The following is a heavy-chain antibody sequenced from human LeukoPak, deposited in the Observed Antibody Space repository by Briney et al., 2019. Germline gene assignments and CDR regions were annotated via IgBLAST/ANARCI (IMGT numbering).Heavy chain of an antibody. V-gene: IGHV4-61*01. Sequence: PSETLSLTFTVSGGSVISGTNKWSWIRQPPGKGLEWIGYIYHSGSTNYNPSLKSRVTISVDTSKNQFSLKLSSVTAADTAVYYCARRSYCGGDWYSLDYWGQGTLVTVSS. D-gene: IGHD2-21*02. CDR3: ARRSYCGGDWYSLDY. J-gene: IGHJ4*02. CDR1: GGSVISGTNK. CDR2: IYHSGST.